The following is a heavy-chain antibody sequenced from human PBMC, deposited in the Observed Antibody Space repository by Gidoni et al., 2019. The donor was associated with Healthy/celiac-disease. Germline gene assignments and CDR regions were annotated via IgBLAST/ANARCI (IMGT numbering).Heavy chain of an antibody. D-gene: IGHD6-6*01. Sequence: EVQLVESGGGLVKPGGSHRLSCAASGFTFSNAWMNWVRQAPGKGLEWVGRIKSKTDGGTTDYAAPVKGRFTISRDDSKNTLYLQMNSLKTEDTAVYYCWVQSSSANGDNWGQGTLVTVSS. V-gene: IGHV3-15*07. J-gene: IGHJ4*02. CDR3: WVQSSSANGDN. CDR1: GFTFSNAW. CDR2: IKSKTDGGTT.